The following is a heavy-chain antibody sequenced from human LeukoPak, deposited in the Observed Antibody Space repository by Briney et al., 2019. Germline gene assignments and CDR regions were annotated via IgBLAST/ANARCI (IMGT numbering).Heavy chain of an antibody. CDR2: INHSGST. CDR3: ARGPMKRRITMIVVVKGNSYFDF. J-gene: IGHJ4*02. D-gene: IGHD3-22*01. CDR1: GGSFSGYY. V-gene: IGHV4-34*01. Sequence: SETLSLTSAVYGGSFSGYYWSWIRQPPGEGLEWIGEINHSGSTNYNPSLKSRVTISVDTSKNQFSLKLSSVTAADTAVYYCARGPMKRRITMIVVVKGNSYFDFWGQGTLVTVSS.